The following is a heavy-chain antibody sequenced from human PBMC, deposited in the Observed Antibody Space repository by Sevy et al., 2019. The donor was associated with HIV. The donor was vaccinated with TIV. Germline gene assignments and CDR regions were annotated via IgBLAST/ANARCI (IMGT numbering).Heavy chain of an antibody. V-gene: IGHV3-30-3*01. CDR3: ARTEGDGYNPYYYYYGMDV. Sequence: GGSLRLSCAASGFTFSSYAMHWVRQAPGKGLEWVAVISYDGSNKYYAHSVKGRFTISRDNSKNTLYLQMNSLRAEDTAVYYCARTEGDGYNPYYYYYGMDVWGQGTTVTVSS. CDR2: ISYDGSNK. CDR1: GFTFSSYA. D-gene: IGHD5-12*01. J-gene: IGHJ6*02.